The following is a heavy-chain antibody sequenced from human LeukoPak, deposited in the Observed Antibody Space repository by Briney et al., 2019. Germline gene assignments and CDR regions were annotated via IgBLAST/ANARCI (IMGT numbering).Heavy chain of an antibody. CDR2: IYYSGST. J-gene: IGHJ4*02. V-gene: IGHV4-59*01. D-gene: IGHD6-19*01. Sequence: SETLSLTCTVSGGSISSYYWSWIRQPPGKGLEWIGYIYYSGSTNYNPSLKSRVTISVDTSKNQFSLKLSSVTAADTAVYYCATSWSSGSRFYYFDYWGQGTLVTVSS. CDR3: ATSWSSGSRFYYFDY. CDR1: GGSISSYY.